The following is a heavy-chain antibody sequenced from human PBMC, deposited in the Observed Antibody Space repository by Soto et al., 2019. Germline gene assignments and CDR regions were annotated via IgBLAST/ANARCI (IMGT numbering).Heavy chain of an antibody. Sequence: SGPTLVNPTQTLTLTCTFSGFSLSTSGMRVSWIRQPPGKALEWLARIDWDDDKFYSTSLKTRLTISKDDSKNQVVLTMTNMDPVDTATYYCARMGYSSGWYWFEPWGQGTLVTVSS. CDR3: ARMGYSSGWYWFEP. J-gene: IGHJ5*02. V-gene: IGHV2-70*04. D-gene: IGHD6-19*01. CDR2: IDWDDDK. CDR1: GFSLSTSGMR.